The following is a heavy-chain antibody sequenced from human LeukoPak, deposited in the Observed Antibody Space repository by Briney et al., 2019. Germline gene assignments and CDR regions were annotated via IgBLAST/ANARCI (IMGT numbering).Heavy chain of an antibody. CDR1: GFTFSSYW. J-gene: IGHJ4*02. Sequence: GRSLRLSCAASGFTFSSYWMHWVRQAPGKGLVWVSRINSDGSSTSYADSVKGRFTISRDNAKNTLYLQMNSLRAEDTAVYYCATEKRLLWFGESFDYWGQGTLVTVSS. V-gene: IGHV3-74*01. CDR3: ATEKRLLWFGESFDY. CDR2: INSDGSST. D-gene: IGHD3-10*01.